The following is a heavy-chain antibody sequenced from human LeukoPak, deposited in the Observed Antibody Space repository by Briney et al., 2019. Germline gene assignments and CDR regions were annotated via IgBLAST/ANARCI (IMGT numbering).Heavy chain of an antibody. J-gene: IGHJ4*02. CDR2: INPNSGGT. Sequence: APVKVSCKASGYTFTGYYMHWVRQAPGQGLEWMGWINPNSGGTNYAQKFQGRVTMTRDTSISTAYMELSSLRAEDTAVYYCAKDQRLWFGELGYFDYWGQGTLVTVSS. CDR3: AKDQRLWFGELGYFDY. V-gene: IGHV1-2*02. D-gene: IGHD3-10*01. CDR1: GYTFTGYY.